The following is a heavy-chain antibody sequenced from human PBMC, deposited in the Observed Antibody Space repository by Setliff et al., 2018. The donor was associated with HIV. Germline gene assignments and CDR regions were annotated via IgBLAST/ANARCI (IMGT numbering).Heavy chain of an antibody. CDR3: AREYCSSTSCYPYDY. D-gene: IGHD2-2*01. V-gene: IGHV4-38-2*02. CDR2: IYHSGST. J-gene: IGHJ4*02. CDR1: GYSTSSGYY. Sequence: KTSETLSLTCAVSGYSTSSGYYWGWIRQPPGKGLEWIGSIYHSGSTYYNPSLKSRVTISVDTSKNQFSLKLSSVTAADTAVYYCAREYCSSTSCYPYDYWGQGTLVTVSS.